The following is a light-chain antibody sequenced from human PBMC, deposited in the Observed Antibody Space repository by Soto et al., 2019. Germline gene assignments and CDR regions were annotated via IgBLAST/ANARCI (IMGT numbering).Light chain of an antibody. CDR3: QQYGSSPT. Sequence: ELVLTQSPGTLSLSPGESATLSCRASQPVSSNFLAWYQQKPGQAPRLLIYGVSSRASGIPDRFFGSGSGTDFTLTINRLEPEDFAVYYCQQYGSSPTFGQGTRLEIK. CDR2: GVS. V-gene: IGKV3-20*01. CDR1: QPVSSNF. J-gene: IGKJ5*01.